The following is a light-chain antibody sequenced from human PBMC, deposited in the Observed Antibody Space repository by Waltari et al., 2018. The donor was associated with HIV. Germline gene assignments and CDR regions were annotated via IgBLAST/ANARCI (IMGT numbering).Light chain of an antibody. V-gene: IGLV3-25*03. CDR2: RDI. CDR1: TLSNQY. Sequence: SYDLTQPPSVSVSPGQTARITCSGDTLSNQYSYCYQQKSGQAPVLVIFRDIERPSGFPERFSGSRSGATVTLIISGVQAEDEADYYCQSADNSGNYVFATGTQVTVL. CDR3: QSADNSGNYV. J-gene: IGLJ1*01.